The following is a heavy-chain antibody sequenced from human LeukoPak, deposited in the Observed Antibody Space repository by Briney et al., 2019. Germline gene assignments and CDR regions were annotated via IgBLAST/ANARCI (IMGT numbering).Heavy chain of an antibody. CDR3: ARGGWGTAIDY. D-gene: IGHD1-7*01. CDR2: ISGDGSST. V-gene: IGHV3-74*01. Sequence: PGGSLRRSCAASGFTVSSNYVSWVRQAPGKGLVWVSYISGDGSSTTYAASVKGRFTISRDNAKNTLDLQMNSLRAEDTAVYYCARGGWGTAIDYWAQGTLVTVSS. CDR1: GFTVSSNY. J-gene: IGHJ4*02.